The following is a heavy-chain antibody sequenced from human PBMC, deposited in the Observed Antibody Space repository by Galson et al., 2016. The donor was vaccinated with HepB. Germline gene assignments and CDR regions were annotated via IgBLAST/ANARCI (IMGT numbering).Heavy chain of an antibody. CDR2: IYSSGNT. CDR3: ARGPPQGCGGGTCYLGAFDL. D-gene: IGHD2-15*01. J-gene: IGHJ3*01. Sequence: TLSLTCTVSGGSSTSVNFYWSWIRQPPGKGLEWIGYIYSSGNTFYNPSLTGRSAISIDTSKTQFSLKLTSVIAADTAIYYCARGPPQGCGGGTCYLGAFDLWGQGTKVTVSS. CDR1: GGSSTSVNFY. V-gene: IGHV4-30-4*01.